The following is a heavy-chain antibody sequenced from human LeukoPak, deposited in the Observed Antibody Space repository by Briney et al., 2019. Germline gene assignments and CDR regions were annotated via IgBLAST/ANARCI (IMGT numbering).Heavy chain of an antibody. J-gene: IGHJ4*02. CDR1: GYTFTSYG. V-gene: IGHV1-18*01. CDR2: ISAYNGNT. CDR3: AREGGSYYPLDY. Sequence: ASVKVSCKASGYTFTSYGISWVRQAPGQGLEWMGWISAYNGNTNYAQKLQGRVTITRDTSASTAYMELSSLRSEDTAVYYCAREGGSYYPLDYWGQGTLVTVSS. D-gene: IGHD1-26*01.